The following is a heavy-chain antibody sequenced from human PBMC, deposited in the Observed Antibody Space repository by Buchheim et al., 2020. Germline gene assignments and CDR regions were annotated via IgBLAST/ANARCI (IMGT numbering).Heavy chain of an antibody. D-gene: IGHD3-22*01. J-gene: IGHJ6*02. Sequence: EVQLVESGGGLVQPGGSLRLSCAASGFTFSSYSMNWVRQAPGKGLEWVSYISSSSSTIYYADSVKGRFTISRDNAKKSLYLQMNSLRAEDTAVYYCARDDSSGYYSYYYYYGMDVWGQGTT. CDR1: GFTFSSYS. V-gene: IGHV3-48*01. CDR2: ISSSSSTI. CDR3: ARDDSSGYYSYYYYYGMDV.